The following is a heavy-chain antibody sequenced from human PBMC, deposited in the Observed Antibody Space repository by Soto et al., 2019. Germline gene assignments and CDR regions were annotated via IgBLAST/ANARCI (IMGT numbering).Heavy chain of an antibody. Sequence: GGSLRLSCAASGFTFSDYAMNWVRQAPGKGLEWVSGISGSGGSTYYADYVKGRFTISRDNSKDTLYLQINSLRAEDTAVYYCAKDRDYWYFDLWGRGTLVTVSS. J-gene: IGHJ2*01. CDR3: AKDRDYWYFDL. V-gene: IGHV3-23*01. CDR1: GFTFSDYA. CDR2: ISGSGGST.